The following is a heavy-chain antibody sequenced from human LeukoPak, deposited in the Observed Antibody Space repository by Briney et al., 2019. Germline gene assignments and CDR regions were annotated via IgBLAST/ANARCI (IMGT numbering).Heavy chain of an antibody. CDR2: INHSGST. D-gene: IGHD7-27*01. Sequence: SETLSLTCAVYGGSFSGYYWSWIRQPPGKGLEWIGEINHSGSTHYNPSLKSRVTISVDTSKNQFSLKLSSVTAADTAVYYCARDPNWGLRYWYFDLWGRGTLVTVSS. J-gene: IGHJ2*01. V-gene: IGHV4-34*01. CDR3: ARDPNWGLRYWYFDL. CDR1: GGSFSGYY.